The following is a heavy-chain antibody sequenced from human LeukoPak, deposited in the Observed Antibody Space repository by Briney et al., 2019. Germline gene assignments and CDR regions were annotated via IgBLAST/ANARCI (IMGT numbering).Heavy chain of an antibody. V-gene: IGHV4-59*08. CDR2: IYYSGST. Sequence: SETLSLTCTVSGGSISSYYWSWIRQPPGKGLEWIGYIYYSGSTNYNPSLKSRVTISVDTSKNQFSLKLSSVTAADTAVYYCARHAYGGNNLWFDPWGQGTLVTVSS. CDR3: ARHAYGGNNLWFDP. J-gene: IGHJ5*02. CDR1: GGSISSYY. D-gene: IGHD4-23*01.